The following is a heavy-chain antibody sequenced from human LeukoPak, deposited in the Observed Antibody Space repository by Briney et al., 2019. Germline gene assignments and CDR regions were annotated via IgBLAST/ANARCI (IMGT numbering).Heavy chain of an antibody. CDR3: AKDWGAYYDSSGFYSGDFDY. V-gene: IGHV3-43*02. CDR1: GFTFDDYA. D-gene: IGHD3-22*01. CDR2: ISGDGGST. J-gene: IGHJ4*02. Sequence: GGSLRLSCAASGFTFDDYAMHWVRQAPGKGLEWVSLISGDGGSTYYADSVKGRFTISRDNCKNSLYLQMNSLRTEDTALYYCAKDWGAYYDSSGFYSGDFDYWGQGTLVTVSS.